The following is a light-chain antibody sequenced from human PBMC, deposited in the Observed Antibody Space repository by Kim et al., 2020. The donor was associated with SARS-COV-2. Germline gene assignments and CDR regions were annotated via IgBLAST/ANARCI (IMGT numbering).Light chain of an antibody. J-gene: IGKJ5*01. CDR3: QQYENWIT. Sequence: SVSPEERVTPSCRASQGVGTALAWYQQRPGQPPRLLIYAASTRASGVPARFSGSGSGTEFTLTISGLQSEDFAIYYCQQYENWITFGQGTRLEIK. CDR2: AAS. V-gene: IGKV3-15*01. CDR1: QGVGTA.